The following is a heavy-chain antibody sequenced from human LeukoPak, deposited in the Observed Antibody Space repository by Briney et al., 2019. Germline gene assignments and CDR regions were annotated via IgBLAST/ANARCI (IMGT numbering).Heavy chain of an antibody. CDR3: AKDDLDSGWSRFLDH. V-gene: IGHV3-23*01. CDR1: GFTFSNYA. Sequence: PGGSLRLSCTASGFTFSNYAMHWVRQAPGKGLEWVSAISGSGGSRYYADSVEGRFTISRDNSKNTSHLQMDSLRAEDTALYYCAKDDLDSGWSRFLDHWGQGTLVTVSS. D-gene: IGHD6-19*01. J-gene: IGHJ4*02. CDR2: ISGSGGSR.